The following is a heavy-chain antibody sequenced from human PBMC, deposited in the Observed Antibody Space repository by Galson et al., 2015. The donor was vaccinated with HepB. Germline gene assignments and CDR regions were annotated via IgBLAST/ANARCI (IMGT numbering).Heavy chain of an antibody. J-gene: IGHJ3*02. CDR2: IDTRGGNT. Sequence: SLRLSCAASEFSFSDYAVSWVRRAPGKGLEWVSGIDTRGGNTYYADSVKGRFTISSDNSKNTVFLEMNSLSAEDTAIYYRAKRLSRNTGPFDIWGQGTVVTVSS. CDR3: AKRLSRNTGPFDI. D-gene: IGHD3-16*02. V-gene: IGHV3-23*01. CDR1: EFSFSDYA.